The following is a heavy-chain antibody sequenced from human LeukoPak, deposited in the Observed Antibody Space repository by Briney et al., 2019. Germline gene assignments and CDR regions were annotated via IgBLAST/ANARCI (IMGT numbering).Heavy chain of an antibody. CDR1: GGSISSGGYY. CDR3: AREPRTVTTGSYGMDV. D-gene: IGHD4-17*01. V-gene: IGHV4-31*03. Sequence: SETLSLTCTVSGGSISSGGYYWSWIRQHPGKGLEWIGYIYYSGSTYYNPSLKSRVTISVDTSKNQFSLKLSSVTAADTAVYYCAREPRTVTTGSYGMDVWGQGTTVTVSS. CDR2: IYYSGST. J-gene: IGHJ6*02.